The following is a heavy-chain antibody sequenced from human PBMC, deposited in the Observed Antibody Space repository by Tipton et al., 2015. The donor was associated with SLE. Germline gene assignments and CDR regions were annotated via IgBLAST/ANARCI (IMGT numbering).Heavy chain of an antibody. CDR2: IYYSGNT. D-gene: IGHD2-8*02. CDR1: GGSISSGGYY. J-gene: IGHJ4*02. V-gene: IGHV4-31*03. CDR3: ARGSCSGGVCYIDY. Sequence: TLSLTCTVSGGSISSGGYYWTWIRQLPGKGLEWIGYIYYSGNTYYNPSLGSRLTISVDTSKDQFSLRLTSVTAADTAVYYCARGSCSGGVCYIDYWGQGTLVTVSS.